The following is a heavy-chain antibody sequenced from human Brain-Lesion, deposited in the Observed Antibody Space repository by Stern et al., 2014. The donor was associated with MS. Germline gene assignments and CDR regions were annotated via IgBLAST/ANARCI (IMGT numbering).Heavy chain of an antibody. CDR1: GFSLSPHT. V-gene: IGHV3-21*01. CDR3: ARGYGDAYYRGLDV. D-gene: IGHD4-17*01. J-gene: IGHJ6*02. Sequence: VQLVDPGGGLVQRGGSLRLSCAAPGFSLSPHTVIWVRQAPGQGLEWVSSIRTTTTYIYYVDSVKGRFTISRDNAKNSVFLQMNGLGADDTAVYYCARGYGDAYYRGLDVWGQGTTVTVSS. CDR2: IRTTTTYI.